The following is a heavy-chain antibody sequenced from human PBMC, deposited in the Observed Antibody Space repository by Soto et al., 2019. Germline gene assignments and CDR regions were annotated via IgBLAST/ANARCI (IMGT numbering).Heavy chain of an antibody. CDR1: GYTFTSYG. J-gene: IGHJ5*02. D-gene: IGHD2-2*01. Sequence: QVQLVQSGAEVKKPGASVKVSCKASGYTFTSYGISWVRQAPGQGLDGMGWISAYNGNTNYAQKLQGRVTMTTDTSTSTAYMELRSLRSDDTAVYYCARTIIGPAAMAYWFDPWGQGTLVTVSS. V-gene: IGHV1-18*01. CDR3: ARTIIGPAAMAYWFDP. CDR2: ISAYNGNT.